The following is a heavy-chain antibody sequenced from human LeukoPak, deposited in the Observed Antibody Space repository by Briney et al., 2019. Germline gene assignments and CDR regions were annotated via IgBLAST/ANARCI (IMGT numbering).Heavy chain of an antibody. Sequence: SGGSLRLSCAASGNYWMHWVRQVPGEGLVWVSHINSDGSTTSYADSVKGRFTVSRDNAKNTLYLQVNNLRAEDTAVYYRARGPNSNWSGLDFWGQGTLLTVSS. J-gene: IGHJ4*02. CDR1: GNYW. CDR2: INSDGSTT. CDR3: ARGPNSNWSGLDF. D-gene: IGHD6-6*01. V-gene: IGHV3-74*01.